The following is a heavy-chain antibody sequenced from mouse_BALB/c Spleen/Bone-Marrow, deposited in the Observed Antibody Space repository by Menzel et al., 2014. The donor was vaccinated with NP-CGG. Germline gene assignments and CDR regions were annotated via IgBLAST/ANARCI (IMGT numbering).Heavy chain of an antibody. J-gene: IGHJ3*01. V-gene: IGHV1S56*01. CDR1: GYTFTSYY. CDR2: IYPGDGST. CDR3: ARTDSSGSWFAY. Sequence: VQLQQSGPELVKPGASVKMSCKASGYTFTSYYIHWVKRRPGQGLEWIGWIYPGDGSTKYNEKFKGKTTLTADKSSSTAYMLLSSLTSEDSAIYFCARTDSSGSWFAYWGQGTLVTVSA. D-gene: IGHD3-2*01.